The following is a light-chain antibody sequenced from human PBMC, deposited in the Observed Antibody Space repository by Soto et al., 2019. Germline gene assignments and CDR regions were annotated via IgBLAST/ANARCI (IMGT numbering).Light chain of an antibody. V-gene: IGLV2-14*01. CDR3: SSFSSGTTLFV. J-gene: IGLJ1*01. CDR2: EVN. CDR1: NSDIGDWNY. Sequence: QSVLTQPASVSGSPGQSITISCTGANSDIGDWNYVSWYQQYPGKAPKVIIYEVNYRPSGVSYRFSGSKSGNTASLTISGLQAEEEADYYCSSFSSGTTLFVFGGGTKLTVL.